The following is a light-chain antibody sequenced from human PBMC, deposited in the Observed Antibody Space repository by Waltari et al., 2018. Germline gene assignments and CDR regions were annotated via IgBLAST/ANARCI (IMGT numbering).Light chain of an antibody. Sequence: QSALTQPASVSGSPGQSIPLSGTGTSSDLGGYQYVSCYQRHPGKATKLMIYDVCERPSGVSKRFAGSKSGNTASLTIAGLQAEDEADYYCSSYTSSSTYVFGTGTKVTVL. J-gene: IGLJ1*01. CDR3: SSYTSSSTYV. CDR1: SSDLGGYQY. V-gene: IGLV2-14*01. CDR2: DVC.